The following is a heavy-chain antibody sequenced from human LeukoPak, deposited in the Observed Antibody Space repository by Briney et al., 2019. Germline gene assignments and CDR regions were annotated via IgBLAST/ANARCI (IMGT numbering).Heavy chain of an antibody. D-gene: IGHD6-19*01. V-gene: IGHV3-74*01. Sequence: GGSLRLSCAASGFTFSAYWMHWVRQAPGKGLVWVSRINSDGSRTTYADSVKGRFTISRDNAKNTLYLQMNSLRTEDTAVYYCARPETQYSSGLDGFDIWGQGTMVTVSS. J-gene: IGHJ3*02. CDR2: INSDGSRT. CDR3: ARPETQYSSGLDGFDI. CDR1: GFTFSAYW.